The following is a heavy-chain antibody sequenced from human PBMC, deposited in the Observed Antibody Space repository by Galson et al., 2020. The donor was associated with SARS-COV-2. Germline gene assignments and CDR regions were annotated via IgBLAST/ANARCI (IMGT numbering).Heavy chain of an antibody. Sequence: GGSLRLSCAASGITFNTYAMTWVRQAPGKGLEWVSSINDGGDSVFYADSVRGRFTISRDNSRNTLSLQINHLRAEDQAVYFCVTGARGNFFATNVFDQWGQGALVTVSS. D-gene: IGHD7-27*01. CDR3: VTGARGNFFATNVFDQ. CDR2: INDGGDSV. CDR1: GITFNTYA. V-gene: IGHV3-23*01. J-gene: IGHJ4*02.